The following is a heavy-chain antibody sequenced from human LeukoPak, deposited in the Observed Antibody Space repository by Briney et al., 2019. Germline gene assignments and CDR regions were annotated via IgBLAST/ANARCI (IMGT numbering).Heavy chain of an antibody. CDR3: ARTRSSTWHLLDY. J-gene: IGHJ4*02. D-gene: IGHD6-13*01. CDR1: GGSISSGSYY. Sequence: KPSETLSLTCTVSGGSISSGSYYWSWIRQPAGKGLEWIGSIHYSGSTYYNPSLESRVTISVDTSKNQFSLKLTSVTAADTAVYYCARTRSSTWHLLDYWGQGTLVTVSS. CDR2: IHYSGST. V-gene: IGHV4-61*10.